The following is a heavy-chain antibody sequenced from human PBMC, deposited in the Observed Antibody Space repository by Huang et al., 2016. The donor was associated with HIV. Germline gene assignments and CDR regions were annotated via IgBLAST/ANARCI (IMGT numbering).Heavy chain of an antibody. CDR3: ARSHDFWRGRMFAISYFDV. CDR1: GGSIHTGRYY. J-gene: IGHJ2*01. Sequence: QMRFQESGPGLMKPSGTLSLTRNVSGGSIHTGRYYWGWIRQPPGKGLEWVGRLYYPGKMNYDPSFKGRLTMSGETSKNQFSLNLSSVTAADTAIYYCARSHDFWRGRMFAISYFDVWGRGTLVTVAS. V-gene: IGHV4-39*01. CDR2: LYYPGKM. D-gene: IGHD3-3*01.